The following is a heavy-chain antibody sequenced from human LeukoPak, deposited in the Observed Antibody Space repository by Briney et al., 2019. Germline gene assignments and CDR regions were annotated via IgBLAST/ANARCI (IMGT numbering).Heavy chain of an antibody. CDR1: GYTFTNYG. CDR3: ARIMLSWREFDC. D-gene: IGHD1-26*01. V-gene: IGHV1-18*01. Sequence: ASVKVSCKASGYTFTNYGISWVRQAPGQGLEWMGWISAYNGNTNYAQKLQGRVTMTTDTSTSTAYMELRSLRSDDTAVYYCARIMLSWREFDCWGQGTLVTVSS. CDR2: ISAYNGNT. J-gene: IGHJ4*02.